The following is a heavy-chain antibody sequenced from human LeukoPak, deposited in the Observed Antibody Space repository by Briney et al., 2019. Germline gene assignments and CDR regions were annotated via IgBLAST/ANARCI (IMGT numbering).Heavy chain of an antibody. V-gene: IGHV4-39*01. CDR2: IYYSGST. CDR1: GGSISSSSYY. J-gene: IGHJ4*02. CDR3: ARHGIAAAGRKVPYYFDY. Sequence: SETLSLTCTVSGGSISSSSYYWGWIRQPPGEGLEWNGSIYYSGSTYYNPSLKSRVTISVDTSKNQFSLKLSSVTAADTAVYYCARHGIAAAGRKVPYYFDYWGQGTLVTVSS. D-gene: IGHD6-13*01.